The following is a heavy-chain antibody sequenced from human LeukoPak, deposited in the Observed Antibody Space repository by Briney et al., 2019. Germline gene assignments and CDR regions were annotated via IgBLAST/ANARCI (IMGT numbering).Heavy chain of an antibody. V-gene: IGHV3-30*04. CDR1: GFTFISYA. CDR3: AKGGSNYYYYYYMDV. Sequence: PGGSLRLSCAASGFTFISYAIHWVRQAPGKGLEWVAVISFHGTDSFYADSVKGRFTISRDNSKNTLYLQMSSLRADDTAVYYCAKGGSNYYYYYYMDVWGKGTTVTVSS. CDR2: ISFHGTDS. D-gene: IGHD3-10*01. J-gene: IGHJ6*03.